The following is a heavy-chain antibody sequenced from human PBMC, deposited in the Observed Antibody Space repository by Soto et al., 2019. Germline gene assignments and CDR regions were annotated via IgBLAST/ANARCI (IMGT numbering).Heavy chain of an antibody. V-gene: IGHV1-18*01. CDR2: ISAYNGNT. Sequence: QVQLVQSGAEVKKPGASVKVSCKASGYTFTSYGISWVRQAPGQGLQWMGWISAYNGNTNYAQKLLGRVTMTTDTSTSTADMELRGLRSDDTAVYYCSRSPVLLWFGEIDTPDAFDIWGQGTMVTVS. J-gene: IGHJ3*02. CDR1: GYTFTSYG. CDR3: SRSPVLLWFGEIDTPDAFDI. D-gene: IGHD3-10*01.